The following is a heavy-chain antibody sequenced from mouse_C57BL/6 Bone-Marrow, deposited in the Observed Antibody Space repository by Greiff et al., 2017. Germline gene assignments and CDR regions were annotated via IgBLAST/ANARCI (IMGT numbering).Heavy chain of an antibody. V-gene: IGHV14-1*01. CDR2: IDPDDGDN. CDR3: TTLDYYCSSLAWFAY. Sequence: EVQLQQSGAELVRPGASVKLSCTASGFNIKDYYMHWVKQRPEQGLEWIGRIDPDDGDNEYAPKFQGKATMTADSSSNTAHLQNSSLTSEDTAVYYGTTLDYYCSSLAWFAYWGQGTLVTVSA. CDR1: GFNIKDYY. J-gene: IGHJ3*01. D-gene: IGHD1-1*01.